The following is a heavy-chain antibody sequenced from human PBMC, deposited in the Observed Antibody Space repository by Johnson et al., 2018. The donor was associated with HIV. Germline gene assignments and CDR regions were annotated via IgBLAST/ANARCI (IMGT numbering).Heavy chain of an antibody. J-gene: IGHJ3*02. Sequence: QVQLVESGGGLVQPGGSLRLSCAASGFSFSDYYMSWIRQAPGKGLEWVSYISSSGSTIYYADFVKGRFTISRDNAKNTVYLEMNSLRGDDTAVYYSATLPGGMNNALDIWGRGTTVIVST. V-gene: IGHV3-11*04. CDR3: ATLPGGMNNALDI. D-gene: IGHD1-14*01. CDR2: ISSSGSTI. CDR1: GFSFSDYY.